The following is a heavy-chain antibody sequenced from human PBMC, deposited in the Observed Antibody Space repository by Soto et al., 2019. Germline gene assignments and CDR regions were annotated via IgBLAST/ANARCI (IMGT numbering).Heavy chain of an antibody. V-gene: IGHV4-4*02. Sequence: TSETLSLTCAVSGGSISSSNWWSWVRQPPGKGLEWIGEIYHSGSTNYNPSLKSRVTISVDKSKNQFSLKLSSVTAADTAVYYCARVSHYNAWFGFDTWGQGTMVTVSS. CDR3: ARVSHYNAWFGFDT. CDR2: IYHSGST. J-gene: IGHJ3*01. D-gene: IGHD3-10*01. CDR1: GGSISSSNW.